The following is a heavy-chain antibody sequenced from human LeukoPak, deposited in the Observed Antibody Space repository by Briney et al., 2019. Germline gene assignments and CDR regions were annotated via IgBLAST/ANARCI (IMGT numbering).Heavy chain of an antibody. V-gene: IGHV3-13*01. CDR1: GFTFSTHD. J-gene: IGHJ3*02. CDR2: IGTAADT. D-gene: IGHD3-16*01. CDR3: ARAKGGGAILDI. Sequence: AGGSLRLSCVASGFTFSTHDMHWVRQPPGKGLEWVAGIGTAADTYYPGSVKARFTTSRDDAKNSLYLQMNSLVAGDTAVYFCARAKGGGAILDIWGQGTMVTVSS.